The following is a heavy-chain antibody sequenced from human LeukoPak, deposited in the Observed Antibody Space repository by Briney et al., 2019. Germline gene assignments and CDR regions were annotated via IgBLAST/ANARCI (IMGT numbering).Heavy chain of an antibody. CDR1: GGSISSGDYY. Sequence: PSETLSLTCTVSGGSISSGDYYWSWIRQPAGKGLEWIGRIYTSGSTNYNPSLKSRVTMSVDTSKNQFSLKLSSVTAVDTAVYYCARAWGSGFDYWGQGTLVTVSS. CDR3: ARAWGSGFDY. D-gene: IGHD3-16*01. V-gene: IGHV4-61*02. CDR2: IYTSGST. J-gene: IGHJ4*02.